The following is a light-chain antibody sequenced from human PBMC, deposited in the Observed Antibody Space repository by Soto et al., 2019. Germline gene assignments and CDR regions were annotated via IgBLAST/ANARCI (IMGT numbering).Light chain of an antibody. V-gene: IGKV3-20*01. J-gene: IGKJ2*01. CDR2: GAS. CDR3: QQYGTSHT. CDR1: PSVSSSY. Sequence: EVVLTQSPGTLSLSPGERAALSCRASPSVSSSYLAWYQQKPGQAPMLIIYGASNRATGIPDRFSGSGSGTDFTLTISRLEPEDFAVYYCQQYGTSHTFGQGTKLEIK.